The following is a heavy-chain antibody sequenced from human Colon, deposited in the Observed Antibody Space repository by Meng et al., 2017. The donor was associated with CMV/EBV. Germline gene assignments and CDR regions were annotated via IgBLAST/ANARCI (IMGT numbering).Heavy chain of an antibody. CDR2: ITGTGGNT. Sequence: AAAGFTFGTYAMSWVRQAPGKGLEWVSTITGTGGNTYYADSVKGRFTISRDNSKNTLFLQMNSLRGEDTAVYYCAKMVVVPAPKVDPWGQGTLVTVSS. D-gene: IGHD2-2*01. J-gene: IGHJ5*02. CDR3: AKMVVVPAPKVDP. CDR1: GFTFGTYA. V-gene: IGHV3-23*01.